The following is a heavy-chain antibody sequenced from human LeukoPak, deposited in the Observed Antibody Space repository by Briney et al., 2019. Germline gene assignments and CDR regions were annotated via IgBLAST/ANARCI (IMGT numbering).Heavy chain of an antibody. Sequence: GGSLRLSCAASGFTFSSYAMSWVRQAPGKGLEWVSAISGSGDSTFYADSVKGRFTISRDNSKNTLYLQMNSLRAEDTALYHCARRMTTVTLYYYYGMDVWGQGTTVTVSS. D-gene: IGHD4-17*01. CDR2: ISGSGDST. CDR1: GFTFSSYA. CDR3: ARRMTTVTLYYYYGMDV. J-gene: IGHJ6*02. V-gene: IGHV3-23*01.